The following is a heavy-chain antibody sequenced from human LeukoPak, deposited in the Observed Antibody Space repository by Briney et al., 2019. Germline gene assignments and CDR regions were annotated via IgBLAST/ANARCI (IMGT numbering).Heavy chain of an antibody. D-gene: IGHD3-22*01. CDR2: IYSGEST. CDR3: VRELQSRGYYYPAY. CDR1: GFTFSDYT. V-gene: IGHV3-66*01. J-gene: IGHJ4*02. Sequence: GGSLRLSCAASGFTFSDYTMNWVRQAPGKGLEWVSIIYSGESTYYPDSVKGRFTISRDNSKNTLYLQMNSLKAEDTAVYYCVRELQSRGYYYPAYWGQGALLTVSS.